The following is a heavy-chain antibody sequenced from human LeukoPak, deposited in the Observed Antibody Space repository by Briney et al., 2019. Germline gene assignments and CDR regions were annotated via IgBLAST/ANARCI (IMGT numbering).Heavy chain of an antibody. D-gene: IGHD2-15*01. CDR2: IKQDGSEK. CDR3: AKTGSWGSSNYYFDY. V-gene: IGHV3-7*01. J-gene: IGHJ4*02. Sequence: PGGSLRLSCAASGFTFSSYWMSWVRQAPGKGLEWVANIKQDGSEKYYADSVKGRFTISRDNSKNTLYLQMNSLRAEDTALYYCAKTGSWGSSNYYFDYWGQGTLVTVSS. CDR1: GFTFSSYW.